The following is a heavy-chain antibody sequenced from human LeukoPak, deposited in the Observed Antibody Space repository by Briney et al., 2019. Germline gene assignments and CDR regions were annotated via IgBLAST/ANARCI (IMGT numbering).Heavy chain of an antibody. CDR3: ARDAIGFSWFLFDY. J-gene: IGHJ4*02. CDR1: GFTFSSYE. D-gene: IGHD6-13*01. CDR2: ISSSGSTI. Sequence: GGSLRLSCAASGFTFSSYEMNWVRQAPGKGLEWVSYISSSGSTIYYADSVKGRFTISRDNAKNPLYLQMNSLRAEDTAVYYCARDAIGFSWFLFDYWGQGTLVTVSS. V-gene: IGHV3-48*03.